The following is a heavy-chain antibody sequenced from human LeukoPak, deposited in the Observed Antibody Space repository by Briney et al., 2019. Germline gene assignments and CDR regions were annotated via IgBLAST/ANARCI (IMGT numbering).Heavy chain of an antibody. Sequence: SETLTLPCTVSGGSISTSSYYWGWIRQPPGKGLEWIGTIYYSGSTYYNPSLKSRVTISVDTSKNQFSLKLSSVTAADTAVYYCARGQPNLYDSSGYLDYWGQGTLVTVSS. CDR1: GGSISTSSYY. V-gene: IGHV4-39*01. CDR2: IYYSGST. CDR3: ARGQPNLYDSSGYLDY. J-gene: IGHJ4*02. D-gene: IGHD3-22*01.